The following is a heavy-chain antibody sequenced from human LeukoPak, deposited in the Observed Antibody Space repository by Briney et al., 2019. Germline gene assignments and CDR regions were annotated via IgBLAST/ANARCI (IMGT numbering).Heavy chain of an antibody. CDR3: AREIRYGSGSYYINYYYHMDV. J-gene: IGHJ6*03. V-gene: IGHV4-4*07. CDR1: GGSISGYY. Sequence: SETLSLTGTVSGGSISGYYWSWIRQPAGKGLEWIGRIYTSGNTNYNPSLKSRVTMSVDTSKNEFSLKLSSVTAADTAVYYCAREIRYGSGSYYINYYYHMDVWGKGTTVTVSS. CDR2: IYTSGNT. D-gene: IGHD3-10*01.